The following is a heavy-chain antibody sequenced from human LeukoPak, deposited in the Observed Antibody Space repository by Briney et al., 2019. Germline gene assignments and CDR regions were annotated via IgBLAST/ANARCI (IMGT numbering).Heavy chain of an antibody. Sequence: GGSRRLSCAASGFTLSTHWMSWVRQAPGKGLEWVANIKQDGREEYYVDSVKGRFTISRDNAKNSLYLQMDSLRVEDTAVYYCTRDKVVRGVISDVFDIWGRGTMVTVSS. CDR2: IKQDGREE. V-gene: IGHV3-7*01. CDR3: TRDKVVRGVISDVFDI. CDR1: GFTLSTHW. D-gene: IGHD3-10*01. J-gene: IGHJ3*02.